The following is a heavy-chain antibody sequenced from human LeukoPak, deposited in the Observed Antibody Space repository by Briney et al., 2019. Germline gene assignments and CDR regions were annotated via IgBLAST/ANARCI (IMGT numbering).Heavy chain of an antibody. CDR1: GYTFTSYA. V-gene: IGHV1-3*01. CDR2: INAGNGNT. J-gene: IGHJ5*02. Sequence: ASVKVSRKASGYTFTSYAMHWVRQAPGQRLEWMGWINAGNGNTKYSQKFQGRVTITRDTSASTAYMELSSLRSEDTAVYYCAREVATGWFDPWGQGTLVTVSS. CDR3: AREVATGWFDP. D-gene: IGHD5-12*01.